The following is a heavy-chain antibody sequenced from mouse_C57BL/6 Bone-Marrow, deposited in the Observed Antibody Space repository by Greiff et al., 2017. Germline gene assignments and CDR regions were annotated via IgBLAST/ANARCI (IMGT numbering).Heavy chain of an antibody. CDR2: FYPGSGST. Sequence: VQLQQPGAELVKPGASVKMSCKASGYTFTSYWITWVKQRPGQGLEWIGDFYPGSGSTNYNEKFKSKATLTVDTSSSTAYMQLSSLTSEDSAVYYCARHYYSNYWYFDVWGTGTTVTVSS. D-gene: IGHD2-5*01. CDR1: GYTFTSYW. J-gene: IGHJ1*03. CDR3: ARHYYSNYWYFDV. V-gene: IGHV1-55*01.